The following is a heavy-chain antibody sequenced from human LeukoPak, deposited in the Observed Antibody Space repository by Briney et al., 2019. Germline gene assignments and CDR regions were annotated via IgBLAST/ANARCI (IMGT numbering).Heavy chain of an antibody. CDR3: ARAVGGSGWYYWFDP. D-gene: IGHD6-19*01. CDR2: IIPILGIA. CDR1: GGTFSSYA. J-gene: IGHJ5*02. Sequence: SVKVSCKASGGTFSSYAISWVRQAPGQGLEWMGRIIPILGIANYAQKFQGRVTITADKSTSTAYMELSSLRSEDTAVYYCARAVGGSGWYYWFDPWGQGTPVTVSS. V-gene: IGHV1-69*04.